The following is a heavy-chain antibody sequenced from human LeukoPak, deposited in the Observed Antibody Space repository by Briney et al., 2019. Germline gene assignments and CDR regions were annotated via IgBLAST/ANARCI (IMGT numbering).Heavy chain of an antibody. CDR3: AKPREGSGSYYKSFFDS. Sequence: GGSLRPSCAASGFTFSSYAMSWVRQAPGKGLEWVSVISGSGGDTNYADSVKGRFTISRDNSKNTLYLQMNTPRAEDTAVYYCAKPREGSGSYYKSFFDSWGQGTLVTVSS. J-gene: IGHJ4*02. CDR2: ISGSGGDT. D-gene: IGHD3-10*01. CDR1: GFTFSSYA. V-gene: IGHV3-23*01.